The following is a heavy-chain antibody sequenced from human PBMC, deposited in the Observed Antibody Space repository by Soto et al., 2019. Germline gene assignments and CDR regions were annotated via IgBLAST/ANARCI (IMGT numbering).Heavy chain of an antibody. CDR3: ARDQGQWLVRFFDY. Sequence: SETLSLTCAVSSGSISSSNWWSWVRQPPGKGLEWIGEIYHSGSTNYNPSLKSRVTISVDKSKNQFSLKLSSVTAEDTAVYYCARDQGQWLVRFFDYWGQGTLVTVSS. CDR1: SGSISSSNW. J-gene: IGHJ4*02. D-gene: IGHD6-19*01. CDR2: IYHSGST. V-gene: IGHV4-4*02.